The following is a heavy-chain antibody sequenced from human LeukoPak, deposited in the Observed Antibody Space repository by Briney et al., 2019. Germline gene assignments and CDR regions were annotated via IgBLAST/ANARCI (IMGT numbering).Heavy chain of an antibody. J-gene: IGHJ4*02. Sequence: SGGSLRLSCAASGFTFSNYAMRWVRQAPGKGLEWVSAVSGSSDTTYYAESVKGRFTISRDNSKNTLYLQMNSLRAEDTAVYYCVKDPMVATSDFFDYWGQGTLVTVSS. CDR2: VSGSSDTT. D-gene: IGHD5-12*01. CDR1: GFTFSNYA. CDR3: VKDPMVATSDFFDY. V-gene: IGHV3-23*01.